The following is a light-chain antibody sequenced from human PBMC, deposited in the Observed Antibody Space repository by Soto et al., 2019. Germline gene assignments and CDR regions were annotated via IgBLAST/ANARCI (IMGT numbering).Light chain of an antibody. CDR2: GNS. J-gene: IGLJ1*01. CDR3: QSYDSSLSAYV. V-gene: IGLV1-40*01. CDR1: SSNIGAGYD. Sequence: SGLTQPPSVSGAPGQRVTISCTGRSSNIGAGYDVHWYQQLPGTAPKLLIYGNSSRPSGVPDRFSGSKSGTSASLAITGLQADDEADYYCQSYDSSLSAYVFGTGTKVTVL.